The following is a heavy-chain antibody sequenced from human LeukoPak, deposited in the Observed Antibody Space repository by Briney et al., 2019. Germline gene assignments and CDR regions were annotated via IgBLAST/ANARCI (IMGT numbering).Heavy chain of an antibody. CDR1: GFTFSSYW. Sequence: GGSLRLSCAASGFTFSSYWMNWARQAPGKGLEWVASINHNGNVNYYVDSVKGRFTISRDNSKNTLYLQINSLRAEDTAVYYCAKVRYCSSTSCYYFDYWGQGTLVTVSS. V-gene: IGHV3-7*03. CDR2: INHNGNVN. J-gene: IGHJ4*02. D-gene: IGHD2-2*01. CDR3: AKVRYCSSTSCYYFDY.